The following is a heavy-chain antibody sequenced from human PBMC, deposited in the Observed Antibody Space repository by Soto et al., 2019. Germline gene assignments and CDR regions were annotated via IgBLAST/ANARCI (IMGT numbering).Heavy chain of an antibody. CDR3: AKDVVATKRSYYYYYMDV. CDR2: ISGSGGST. Sequence: PGGSLRLSCAASGFTFSSYAMSWVRQAPGKGLEWVSAISGSGGSTYYADSVKGRFTISRDNSKNTLYLQMNSLRAEDTAVYYCAKDVVATKRSYYYYYMDVWGKGTTVTVSS. J-gene: IGHJ6*03. D-gene: IGHD5-12*01. V-gene: IGHV3-23*01. CDR1: GFTFSSYA.